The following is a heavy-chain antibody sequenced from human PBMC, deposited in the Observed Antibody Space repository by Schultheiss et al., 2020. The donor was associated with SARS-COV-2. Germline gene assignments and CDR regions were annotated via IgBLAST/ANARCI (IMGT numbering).Heavy chain of an antibody. Sequence: GSLRLSCTVSGGSISSYYWSWIRQPAGKGLEWIGRIYYSGSTYYNPSLKSRVTISVDTSKNQFSLKLSSVTAADTAVYYCASQDYYGSGRQFDYWGQGTLVTVSS. D-gene: IGHD3-10*01. CDR1: GGSISSYY. J-gene: IGHJ4*02. V-gene: IGHV4-59*05. CDR3: ASQDYYGSGRQFDY. CDR2: IYYSGST.